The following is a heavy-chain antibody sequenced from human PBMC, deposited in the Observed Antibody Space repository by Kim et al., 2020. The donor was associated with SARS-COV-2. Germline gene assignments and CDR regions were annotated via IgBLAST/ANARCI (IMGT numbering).Heavy chain of an antibody. CDR3: AREGESSGSYNYYYGMDV. CDR2: IYYSGST. J-gene: IGHJ6*02. D-gene: IGHD3-10*01. CDR1: GGSISSGGYY. Sequence: SETLSLTCTVSGGSISSGGYYWSWIRQHPGKGLEWIGYIYYSGSTYYNPSLKSRVTISVDTSKNQFSLKLSSVTAADTAVYYCAREGESSGSYNYYYGMDVWGPGATVTVSS. V-gene: IGHV4-31*03.